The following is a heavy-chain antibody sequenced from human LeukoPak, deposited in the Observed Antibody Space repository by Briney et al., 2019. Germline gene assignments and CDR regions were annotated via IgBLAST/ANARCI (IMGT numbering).Heavy chain of an antibody. J-gene: IGHJ4*02. CDR2: ISGSGGRT. Sequence: PGGSLRLSCATSGFTSSSYAMSWVRQAPGKGLEWVSGISGSGGRTYYADSVKGRFTISRDNAKNSLYLQMNSLRAEDTALYYCAKDRSSWYYLDYWGQGTLVTVSS. D-gene: IGHD6-13*01. V-gene: IGHV3-23*01. CDR1: GFTSSSYA. CDR3: AKDRSSWYYLDY.